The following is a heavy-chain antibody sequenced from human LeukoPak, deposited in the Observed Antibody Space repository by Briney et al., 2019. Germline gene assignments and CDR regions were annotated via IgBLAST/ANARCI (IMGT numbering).Heavy chain of an antibody. CDR2: IKSKTDGGTT. Sequence: GGSLRLSCAASGFTFSNAWMSWVRQAPGKGLEWVGRIKSKTDGGTTDYAAPVKGRFTISRDDSKNTLYLQMNSLKTEDTAVYYCTTVNPRNWSPYYYYYMDVWGKGTTGTVSS. CDR3: TTVNPRNWSPYYYYYMDV. CDR1: GFTFSNAW. V-gene: IGHV3-15*01. J-gene: IGHJ6*03. D-gene: IGHD1-1*01.